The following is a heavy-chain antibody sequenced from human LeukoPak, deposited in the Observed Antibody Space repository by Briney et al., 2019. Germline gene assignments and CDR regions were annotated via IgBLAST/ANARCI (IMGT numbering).Heavy chain of an antibody. Sequence: GGCLRLSCAASGFTFSSYAMSWVRQAPGKGLEWVSGISGSTYYADSVKGRFTISRDNSKNTLYLQMNSLRAEDTAVYYCAKEGFDSWGQGTLVTVSS. CDR3: AKEGFDS. CDR2: ISGST. CDR1: GFTFSSYA. J-gene: IGHJ4*02. V-gene: IGHV3-23*01.